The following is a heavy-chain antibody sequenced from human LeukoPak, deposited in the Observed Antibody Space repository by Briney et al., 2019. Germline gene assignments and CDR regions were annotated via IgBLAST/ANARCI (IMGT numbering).Heavy chain of an antibody. V-gene: IGHV3-48*02. CDR2: ISSSSSSI. CDR3: ARNPHSSGWYPLDY. CDR1: GFTFSSYS. D-gene: IGHD6-19*01. Sequence: GGSLRLSCAASGFTFSSYSMNWVRQAPGKGLEWVSYISSSSSSIDYADSVKGRFTISRDNARNSLYLQMNSLRDEDTAVYYCARNPHSSGWYPLDYWGQGTLVTVSS. J-gene: IGHJ4*02.